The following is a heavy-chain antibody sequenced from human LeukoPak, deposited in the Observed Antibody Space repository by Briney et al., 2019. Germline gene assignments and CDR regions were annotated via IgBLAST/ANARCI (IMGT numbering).Heavy chain of an antibody. CDR2: ISAQYGHT. V-gene: IGHV1-18*01. J-gene: IGHJ4*02. Sequence: GASVKVSCKASGYTFNSYGIAWVRQAPGQGLEWMGWISAQYGHTSYAQKFEGRVTMTTDTSTNTVYLELGSLKSDDTAVYYCARADHRLGEGFDYWGQGTLVTVSS. D-gene: IGHD3-16*01. CDR1: GYTFNSYG. CDR3: ARADHRLGEGFDY.